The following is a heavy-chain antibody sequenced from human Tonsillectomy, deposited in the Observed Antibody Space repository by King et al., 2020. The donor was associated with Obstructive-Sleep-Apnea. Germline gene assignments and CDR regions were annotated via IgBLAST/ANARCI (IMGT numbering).Heavy chain of an antibody. CDR2: IYYSGST. J-gene: IGHJ4*02. CDR1: GGSISSGDYY. D-gene: IGHD3-10*01. V-gene: IGHV4-31*03. Sequence: VQLQESGSGLVKPSQTLSLTCTVSGGSISSGDYYWRWIRQHPGQGLEWIGYIYYSGSTYYNPSLKSRISISMGTSKNQFSLILSSVTAADTAVYYCARDRSISMVREWGQGTLVTVSS. CDR3: ARDRSISMVRE.